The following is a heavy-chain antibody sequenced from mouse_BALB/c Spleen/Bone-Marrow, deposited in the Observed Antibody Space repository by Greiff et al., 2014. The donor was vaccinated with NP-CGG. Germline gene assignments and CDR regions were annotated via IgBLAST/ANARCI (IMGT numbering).Heavy chain of an antibody. CDR3: TRGGNWEDFDY. CDR2: ISSGSSTI. V-gene: IGHV5-17*02. CDR1: GSTFSSSG. J-gene: IGHJ2*01. Sequence: VQLKESGGGLVQPGGSRKLSCAASGSTFSSSGMHWVRQAPERGLEWVAYISSGSSTIFYADTVKGRFTISRDNPKNTLFLQMTSLRSEDTAMYYCTRGGNWEDFDYWGQGTTLTVSS. D-gene: IGHD4-1*01.